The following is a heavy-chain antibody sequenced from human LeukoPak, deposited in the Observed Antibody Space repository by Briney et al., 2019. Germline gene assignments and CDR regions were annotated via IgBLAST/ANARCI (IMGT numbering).Heavy chain of an antibody. J-gene: IGHJ6*03. CDR2: IIPIFGTA. CDR1: GGTFSRYA. CDR3: VSSQGSIIVLSTSAQGYYYYMDV. D-gene: IGHD2-2*01. V-gene: IGHV1-69*13. Sequence: ASVKVSCKASGGTFSRYAISWVRQAPGQGLEWMGGIIPIFGTANSGQNLQGRVTITADESTSTAYMELSGLRSEDTAVYYCVSSQGSIIVLSTSAQGYYYYMDVWGTGTTVTVSS.